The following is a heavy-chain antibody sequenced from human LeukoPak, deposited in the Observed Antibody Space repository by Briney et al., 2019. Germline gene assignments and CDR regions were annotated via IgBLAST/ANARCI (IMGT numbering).Heavy chain of an antibody. D-gene: IGHD6-19*01. CDR3: ASAIAVAGTGFDY. CDR2: ISSSGSTI. CDR1: GFTFSSYE. Sequence: PGGSLRLSCAASGFTFSSYEMNWVRQAPGKGLEWVSYISSSGSTIYYADSVKGRFTISRDNSKNTLYLQMNSLRAEDTAVYYCASAIAVAGTGFDYWGQGTLVTVSS. J-gene: IGHJ4*02. V-gene: IGHV3-48*03.